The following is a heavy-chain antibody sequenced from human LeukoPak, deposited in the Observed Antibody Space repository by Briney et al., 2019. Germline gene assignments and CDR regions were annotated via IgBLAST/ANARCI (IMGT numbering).Heavy chain of an antibody. Sequence: GGSLRLSCAASGFTFSRYSMNWVRQAPGKGLEWVSVIYSGGSTYYADSVKGRFTISRDNSKNTLYLQMNSLRAEDTAVYYCARPSGQSRSWFDPWGQGTLVTVSS. V-gene: IGHV3-66*01. CDR2: IYSGGST. D-gene: IGHD3-10*01. CDR1: GFTFSRYS. CDR3: ARPSGQSRSWFDP. J-gene: IGHJ5*02.